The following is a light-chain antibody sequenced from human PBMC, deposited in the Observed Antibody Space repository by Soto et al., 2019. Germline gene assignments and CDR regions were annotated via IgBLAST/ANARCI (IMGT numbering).Light chain of an antibody. CDR2: DAS. V-gene: IGKV1-5*01. Sequence: DIQMTQSPSTLSASVGNRVTITCHASQSISSHLAWYQQKPGKAPEVLIYDASTLESGVSSRFSGSGSGTKFTLTISNLQPDDFATYFCQQYSSNFYTFGQGTK. J-gene: IGKJ2*01. CDR3: QQYSSNFYT. CDR1: QSISSH.